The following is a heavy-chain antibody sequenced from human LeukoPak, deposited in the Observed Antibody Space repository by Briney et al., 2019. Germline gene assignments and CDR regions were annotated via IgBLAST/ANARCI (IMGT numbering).Heavy chain of an antibody. CDR3: ARRSTVVTNFDY. CDR1: GGSISSSSYS. Sequence: NPSETLSLICTVSGGSISSSSYSWGWIRQPPGKGLEWIGSIFYSGSTHYNPSLKSRVTISVDTSKNQFSLKLSSVTAADTAVYYCARRSTVVTNFDYWGQGTLVTVSS. CDR2: IFYSGST. J-gene: IGHJ4*02. D-gene: IGHD4-23*01. V-gene: IGHV4-39*01.